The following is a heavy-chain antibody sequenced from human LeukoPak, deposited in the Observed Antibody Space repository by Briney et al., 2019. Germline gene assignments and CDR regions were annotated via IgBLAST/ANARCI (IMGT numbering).Heavy chain of an antibody. CDR2: IWYDGSNK. CDR1: GFTFSNYG. V-gene: IGHV3-33*06. D-gene: IGHD5-24*01. Sequence: GGSLRLSCAASGFTFSNYGMHWVRQAPGKGLEWVAVIWYDGSNKYYADSVKGRFTISRDNSKNTLYLQMNSLRAEDTAVYYCAKGEGDGYNLDYWGQGTLVTVSS. CDR3: AKGEGDGYNLDY. J-gene: IGHJ4*02.